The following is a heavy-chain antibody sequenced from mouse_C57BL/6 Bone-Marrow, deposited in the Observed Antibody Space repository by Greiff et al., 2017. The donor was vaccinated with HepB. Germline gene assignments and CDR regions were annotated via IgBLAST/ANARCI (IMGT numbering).Heavy chain of an antibody. J-gene: IGHJ4*01. CDR1: GFSLSTSGMG. CDR3: ARRMDYYGSSYAMDY. D-gene: IGHD1-1*01. Sequence: ESGPGILQSSQTLSLTCSFSGFSLSTSGMGVSWIRQPSGKGLEWLAHIYWDDDKRYNPSLKSRLTISKDTSRNQVFLKITSVDTADTATYYCARRMDYYGSSYAMDYWGQGTSVTVSS. V-gene: IGHV8-12*01. CDR2: IYWDDDK.